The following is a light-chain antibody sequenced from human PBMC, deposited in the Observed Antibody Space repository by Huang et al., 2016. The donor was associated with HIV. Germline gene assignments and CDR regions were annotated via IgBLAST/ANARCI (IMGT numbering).Light chain of an antibody. CDR2: DAS. V-gene: IGKV3-11*01. Sequence: EIVLTQSPASLALSPGERATLSCRASQSVRNYLAWYQQKPGQAPRLLIFDASNRATDNTDRFSGSGSGTDFTLTISSLEPEDFAVYYCQQRYNWPLTFGGGTKVEIK. CDR1: QSVRNY. J-gene: IGKJ4*01. CDR3: QQRYNWPLT.